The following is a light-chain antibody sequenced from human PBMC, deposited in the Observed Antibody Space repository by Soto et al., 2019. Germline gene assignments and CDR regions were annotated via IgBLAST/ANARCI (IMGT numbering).Light chain of an antibody. V-gene: IGKV2-28*01. J-gene: IGKJ3*01. CDR2: LSS. CDR1: QSLLHSDGYTY. Sequence: DIVMTQSPPSLSVTPGEPASISCRSSQSLLHSDGYTYVDWYVQRPGQSPQLLIYLSSNQASGVPDRLSGSGSGTDFTLKISKVESEDVGIYYCMQVLHTPFSFGPGTRVDFK. CDR3: MQVLHTPFS.